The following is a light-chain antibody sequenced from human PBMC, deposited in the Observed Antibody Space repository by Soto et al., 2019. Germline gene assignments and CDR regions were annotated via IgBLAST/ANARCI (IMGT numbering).Light chain of an antibody. CDR2: AAS. CDR3: QQAHSFPFT. CDR1: QGVGSW. Sequence: DIQMTQSPSSVSASVGDRVTITCRASQGVGSWVAWYQQKPGKAPKILIYAASSLQSGVPSRFSGGESGTDFTLIINSLQPEDYATYYCQQAHSFPFTFGHGTRLET. J-gene: IGKJ5*01. V-gene: IGKV1-12*01.